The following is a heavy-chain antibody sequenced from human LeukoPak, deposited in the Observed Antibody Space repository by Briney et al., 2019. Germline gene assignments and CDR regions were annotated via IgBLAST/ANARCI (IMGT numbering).Heavy chain of an antibody. V-gene: IGHV4-39*01. J-gene: IGHJ5*02. CDR1: GGSISIDNSY. Sequence: PSETLSLTCAVSGGSISIDNSYWAWIRQPPGMGPEWIGSMSYTGKAYYNSSLKSRVTFFADTSKNQLSLNLSSVTAADTAVYYCARSFLFRFDHWGQGTLVAVSS. CDR2: MSYTGKA. CDR3: ARSFLFRFDH.